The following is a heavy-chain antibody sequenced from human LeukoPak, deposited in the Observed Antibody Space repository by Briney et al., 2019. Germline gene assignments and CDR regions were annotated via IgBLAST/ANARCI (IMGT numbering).Heavy chain of an antibody. CDR2: INPSGGST. J-gene: IGHJ4*02. V-gene: IGHV1-46*01. CDR3: ARDQSGYYYDSSGYQNQIDY. Sequence: GASVKVSCKASGYTFTSYYMHWVRQAPGQGLGWMGIINPSGGSTSYAQKFQGRVTMTRDTSTSTVYMELSSLRSEDTAVYYCARDQSGYYYDSSGYQNQIDYWGQGTLVTVSS. CDR1: GYTFTSYY. D-gene: IGHD3-22*01.